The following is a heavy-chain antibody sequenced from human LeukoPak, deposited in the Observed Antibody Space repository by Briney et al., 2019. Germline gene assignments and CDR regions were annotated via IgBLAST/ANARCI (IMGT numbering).Heavy chain of an antibody. D-gene: IGHD6-6*01. CDR3: ARLYSSSSAWDY. J-gene: IGHJ4*02. CDR2: ISTYNGNT. Sequence: ASVKVSCKASGYTFMSYGISWLRQAPGQGLEWVGWISTYNGNTDYAQKVQGRVTMTRDTSTNTAYMELRSLRSDDTAVYYCARLYSSSSAWDYWGQGTLVTVSS. CDR1: GYTFMSYG. V-gene: IGHV1-18*01.